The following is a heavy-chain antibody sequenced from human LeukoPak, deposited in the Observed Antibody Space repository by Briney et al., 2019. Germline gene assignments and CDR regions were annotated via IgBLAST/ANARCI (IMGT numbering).Heavy chain of an antibody. Sequence: ASVKVSCKASGYTFTSYYMHWVRQAPGQGLEWMGIINPSGGSTSYAQKFQGRVTMTRDTSTSTVYMELSSLRSEDTAVYYCAGDIPLVVPAARFDYWGQGTLVTVSS. J-gene: IGHJ4*02. CDR2: INPSGGST. D-gene: IGHD2-2*01. CDR1: GYTFTSYY. CDR3: AGDIPLVVPAARFDY. V-gene: IGHV1-46*03.